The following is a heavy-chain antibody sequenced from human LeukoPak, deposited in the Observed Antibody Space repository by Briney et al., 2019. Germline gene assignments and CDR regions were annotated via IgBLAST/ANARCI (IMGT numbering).Heavy chain of an antibody. CDR2: ISAYNGNT. J-gene: IGHJ4*02. CDR1: GYTFTSYG. V-gene: IGHV1-18*01. D-gene: IGHD6-19*01. CDR3: ASTTYSSGWYLGVYYFDY. Sequence: ASVKVSCRASGYTFTSYGISWVRQAPGQGLEWMGWISAYNGNTNYAQKLQGRVTMTTDTSTSTAYMELRSLRSDDTAVYYCASTTYSSGWYLGVYYFDYWGQGTLVTVSS.